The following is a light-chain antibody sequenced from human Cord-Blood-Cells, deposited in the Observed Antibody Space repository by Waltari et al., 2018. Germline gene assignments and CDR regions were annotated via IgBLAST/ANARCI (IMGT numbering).Light chain of an antibody. CDR3: QQSYSTPWT. V-gene: IGKV1-39*01. CDR2: ATS. Sequence: DIKMPQSPSYLSASVGDRVTITCRPSQSISSYLNWYQQKPGKAPKLLIYATSSLQSGVPSRFSGSGSGTDFTLTISSLQPEDFATYYCQQSYSTPWTFGQGTKVEIK. CDR1: QSISSY. J-gene: IGKJ1*01.